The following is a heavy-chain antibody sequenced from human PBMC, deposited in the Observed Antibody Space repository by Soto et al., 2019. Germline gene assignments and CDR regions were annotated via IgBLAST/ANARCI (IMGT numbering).Heavy chain of an antibody. CDR2: ISYDGDNT. CDR3: AKDRFRSAITGTDDYYGMDV. CDR1: GFTFSSFG. V-gene: IGHV3-30*18. Sequence: QVQLVESGGGVVQPGRSLRLSCTASGFTFSSFGMHWVRQAPGKGLEWVAAISYDGDNTYYLDSVKGRFTISRDTSTNTLYLQLNNLRAEETAVYFCAKDRFRSAITGTDDYYGMDVWGQGTTVTVSS. D-gene: IGHD1-20*01. J-gene: IGHJ6*02.